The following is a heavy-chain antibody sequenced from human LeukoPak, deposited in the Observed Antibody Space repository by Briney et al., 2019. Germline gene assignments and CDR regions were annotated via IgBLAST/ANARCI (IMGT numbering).Heavy chain of an antibody. CDR1: GGSISSYY. CDR3: ARGLAASWATASIYFDY. V-gene: IGHV4-4*07. D-gene: IGHD2-15*01. J-gene: IGHJ4*02. Sequence: SETLSLTCTVPGGSISSYYWSWIRQPAGKGLEWIGRIYTSGSTNYNPSLKSRVTMSVDTSKNQFSLKLSSVTAADTAVYYCARGLAASWATASIYFDYWGQGTLVTVSS. CDR2: IYTSGST.